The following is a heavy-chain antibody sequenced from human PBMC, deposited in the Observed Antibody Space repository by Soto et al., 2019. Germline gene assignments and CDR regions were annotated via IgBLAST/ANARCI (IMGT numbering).Heavy chain of an antibody. Sequence: GASVKVSCKVSGYTLTELSMHWVRQAPGKGLEWMGGFDPEDGETIYAQKFQGRVTMTEDTSTDTAYMELSSLRSEDTAVYYCATYFSGVTIFGVVLFYWGQGTLVPVSS. CDR1: GYTLTELS. CDR3: ATYFSGVTIFGVVLFY. J-gene: IGHJ4*02. D-gene: IGHD3-3*01. V-gene: IGHV1-24*01. CDR2: FDPEDGET.